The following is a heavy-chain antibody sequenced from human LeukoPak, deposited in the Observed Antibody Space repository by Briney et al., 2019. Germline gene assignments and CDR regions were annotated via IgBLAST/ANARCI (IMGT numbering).Heavy chain of an antibody. J-gene: IGHJ4*02. D-gene: IGHD3-22*01. CDR3: AKSDRKSITMIVVVMAGIGGFDY. CDR2: ISSTSNTI. V-gene: IGHV3-11*01. Sequence: PGGSLRLSCAASGFTFSDYYMSWIRQAPGKGLEWVSYISSTSNTIYYANSVKGRFTISRDNAKNSLYPQMNSLRAEDTAVYYCAKSDRKSITMIVVVMAGIGGFDYWGQGTLVTVSS. CDR1: GFTFSDYY.